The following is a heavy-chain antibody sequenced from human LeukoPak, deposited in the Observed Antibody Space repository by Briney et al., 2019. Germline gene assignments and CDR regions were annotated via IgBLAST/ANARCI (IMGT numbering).Heavy chain of an antibody. J-gene: IGHJ4*02. CDR2: IIPMFGVP. CDR3: ASIPTNGLDY. CDR1: GGTFSKFV. Sequence: APVKVSCKASGGTFSKFVISWVRQAPGQGLEWMGRIIPMFGVPSYSQKFQGRATLIADKSTSTAYMELISLRSEDTAVYYCASIPTNGLDYWGQGTLVTVSS. D-gene: IGHD2-8*01. V-gene: IGHV1-69*04.